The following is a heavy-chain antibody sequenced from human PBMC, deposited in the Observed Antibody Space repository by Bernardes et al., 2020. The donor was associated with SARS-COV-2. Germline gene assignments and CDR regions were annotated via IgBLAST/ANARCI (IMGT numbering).Heavy chain of an antibody. CDR2: ISSSSSYI. D-gene: IGHD1-26*01. V-gene: IGHV3-21*01. Sequence: GGSLRLSCAASGFTFSSYSMNWVRQAPGKGLEWVSSISSSSSYIYYADSVKGRFTISRDNAKNSLYLQMNSLRAEDTAVYYCARDLGPEESGSPPGDYWGQGTLVTVSS. CDR1: GFTFSSYS. J-gene: IGHJ4*02. CDR3: ARDLGPEESGSPPGDY.